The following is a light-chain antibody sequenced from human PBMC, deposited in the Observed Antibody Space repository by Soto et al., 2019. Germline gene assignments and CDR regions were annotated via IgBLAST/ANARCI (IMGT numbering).Light chain of an antibody. J-gene: IGKJ4*01. CDR2: KAS. CDR1: HSISSW. CDR3: QQYDNLSLT. Sequence: DIQMTQSPSTLSASVGDRVTITCRASHSISSWLAWYQQKPGKAPKLLIYKASSLESGVPSRFSGSGSGTEFTLTISSLQPEDIATYYCQQYDNLSLTFGGGTKVDIK. V-gene: IGKV1-5*03.